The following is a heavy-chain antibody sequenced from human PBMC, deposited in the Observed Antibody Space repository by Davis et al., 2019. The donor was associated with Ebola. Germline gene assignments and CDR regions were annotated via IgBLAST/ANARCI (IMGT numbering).Heavy chain of an antibody. D-gene: IGHD3-10*01. V-gene: IGHV1-18*01. J-gene: IGHJ5*02. Sequence: AASVKVSCKTSGYTFSGYAISWVRQAPGQGLEWIGRINVYNGHTNYAQNLQGRVTMTTDTSTSTAYMEVRSLRYDDTAVYYCARAVTMVLPSGWFDPWGQGTLVTVSS. CDR2: INVYNGHT. CDR1: GYTFSGYA. CDR3: ARAVTMVLPSGWFDP.